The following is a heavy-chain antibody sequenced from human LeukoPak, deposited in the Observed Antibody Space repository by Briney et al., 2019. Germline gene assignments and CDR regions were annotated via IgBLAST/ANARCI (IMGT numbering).Heavy chain of an antibody. V-gene: IGHV3-30-3*01. CDR2: ISYDGSNK. J-gene: IGHJ1*01. CDR1: GFTFSSYA. CDR3: ARADIVVVPAAMAEYFQH. Sequence: GGSLRLSCAASGFTFSSYAMTWVRQAPGKGLEWVAVISYDGSNKYYADSVKGRFTISRDNSKNTLYLQMNSLRAEDTAVYYCARADIVVVPAAMAEYFQHWGQGTLVTVSS. D-gene: IGHD2-2*01.